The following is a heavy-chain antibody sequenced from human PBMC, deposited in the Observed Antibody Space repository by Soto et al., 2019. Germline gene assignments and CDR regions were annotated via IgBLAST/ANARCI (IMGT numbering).Heavy chain of an antibody. V-gene: IGHV1-24*01. CDR1: GYTLTELP. Sequence: GASVKVSCKVSGYTLTELPMHWVRQAPGKGLEWMGGFDPEDGETIYAQKFQGRVTMTEDTSTDTAYMELSSLRSEDTAVYYCATFRGAYYYYGMDVWGQGTTVTVSS. CDR2: FDPEDGET. D-gene: IGHD3-10*01. CDR3: ATFRGAYYYYGMDV. J-gene: IGHJ6*02.